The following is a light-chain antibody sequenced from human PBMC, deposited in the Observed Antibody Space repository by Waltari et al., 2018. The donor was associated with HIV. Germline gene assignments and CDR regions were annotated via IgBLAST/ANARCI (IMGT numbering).Light chain of an antibody. CDR2: DAS. V-gene: IGKV3-15*01. J-gene: IGKJ1*01. CDR3: QQYNDWPLA. CDR1: QSVSSN. Sequence: ETVMTQSPATLPVSPGGRVTLSCRASQSVSSNLAWYQQKPGQAPRLLIFDASTRATGIPARFSGSGSGTEFTLTISSLQSEDFAVYYCQQYNDWPLAFGQGTKVEIK.